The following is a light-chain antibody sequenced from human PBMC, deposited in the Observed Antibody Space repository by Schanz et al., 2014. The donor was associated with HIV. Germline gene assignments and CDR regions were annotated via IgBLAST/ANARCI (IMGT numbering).Light chain of an antibody. V-gene: IGKV3D-15*01. J-gene: IGKJ4*01. CDR2: DAS. CDR1: QSVGSV. Sequence: EIVLTQSPATLSMSPGERATLSCRASQSVGSVLAWYQQKPGQAPRLLIYDASNRATGIPDRFSGSGSETEFTLSISSLQSEDFAVYYCQQYDNWPLTFGGGTKVEIK. CDR3: QQYDNWPLT.